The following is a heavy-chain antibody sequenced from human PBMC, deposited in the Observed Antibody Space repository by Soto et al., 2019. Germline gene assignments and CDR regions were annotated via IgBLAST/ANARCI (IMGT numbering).Heavy chain of an antibody. J-gene: IGHJ5*02. CDR3: AGGPDYGDYDA. V-gene: IGHV4-34*01. Sequence: QVQLRQWGAGLLKPSETLSLTCVVSGGSFTDYKWTWIRQSPEKGLEWIGEIRHNGDTDSKPSLRSRLTMSLDMSKNQFSLHLSSVTSADTAVYFCAGGPDYGDYDAWGQGTLVTVSS. CDR1: GGSFTDYK. CDR2: IRHNGDT. D-gene: IGHD4-17*01.